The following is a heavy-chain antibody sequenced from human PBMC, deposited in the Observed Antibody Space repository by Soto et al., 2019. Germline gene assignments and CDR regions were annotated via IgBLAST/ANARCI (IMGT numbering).Heavy chain of an antibody. Sequence: PSETLSVTCTVGGGSSSRGNYYWSWIRQPPGKGLEWIGYIYYSGSTYYNPSLKSRVTISVDTSKNQFSLKLSSVTAADTAVYYCARAFWSGYSDYWGQGTLVTVSS. J-gene: IGHJ4*02. CDR3: ARAFWSGYSDY. D-gene: IGHD3-3*01. CDR2: IYYSGST. CDR1: GGSSSRGNYY. V-gene: IGHV4-30-4*01.